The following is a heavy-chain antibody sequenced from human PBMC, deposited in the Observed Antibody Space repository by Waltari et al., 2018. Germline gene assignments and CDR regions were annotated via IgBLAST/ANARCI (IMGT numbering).Heavy chain of an antibody. D-gene: IGHD3-10*01. J-gene: IGHJ4*02. Sequence: QVQLQESGPGLVKPSQTLSLTCTVSGGSISSGSYYWSWIRQPAGKGLEWIGYIYTSGSTNYNPSLKSRVTISVDTSKNQFSLKLSSVTAADTAVYYCASAQDGYYYGSGSYGYWGQGTLVTVSS. CDR3: ASAQDGYYYGSGSYGY. V-gene: IGHV4-61*09. CDR2: IYTSGST. CDR1: GGSISSGSYY.